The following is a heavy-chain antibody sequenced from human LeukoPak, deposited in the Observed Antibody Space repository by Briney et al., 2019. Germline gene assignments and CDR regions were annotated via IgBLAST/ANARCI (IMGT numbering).Heavy chain of an antibody. V-gene: IGHV3-21*01. CDR1: GFTFSSYS. CDR2: ISSSSSYI. D-gene: IGHD3-10*01. CDR3: ARGQEYYYGSGSDY. Sequence: PGGSLRLSCAASGFTFSSYSMNWVRQAPGKGLEWVSSISSSSSYIYYADPVKGRFTISRDNAKNSLYLQMNSLRAEDTAVYYCARGQEYYYGSGSDYWGQGTLVTVSS. J-gene: IGHJ4*02.